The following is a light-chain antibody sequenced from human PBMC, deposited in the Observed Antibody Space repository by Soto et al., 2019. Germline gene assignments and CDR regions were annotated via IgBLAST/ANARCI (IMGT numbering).Light chain of an antibody. J-gene: IGKJ1*01. V-gene: IGKV3-20*01. Sequence: EIVLTQSPGTLSLSPGERASLSCRASQSIANSLAWYQQKPGQAPRLLIFGASNRATGIPDRFSGSGSGTDFTLTSSRLEPEDFAVYHCQQYGVSPRTFGQGTKVERK. CDR1: QSIANS. CDR2: GAS. CDR3: QQYGVSPRT.